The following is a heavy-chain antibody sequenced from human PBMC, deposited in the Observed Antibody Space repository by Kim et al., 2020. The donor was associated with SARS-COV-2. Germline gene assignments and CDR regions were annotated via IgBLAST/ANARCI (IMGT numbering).Heavy chain of an antibody. V-gene: IGHV4-39*07. D-gene: IGHD3-10*01. CDR3: ARDLRVLLWFGEGRGMDV. J-gene: IGHJ6*02. Sequence: KSRVTISVDTSKNQFSLKLSSVTAADTAVYYCARDLRVLLWFGEGRGMDVWGQGTTVTVSS.